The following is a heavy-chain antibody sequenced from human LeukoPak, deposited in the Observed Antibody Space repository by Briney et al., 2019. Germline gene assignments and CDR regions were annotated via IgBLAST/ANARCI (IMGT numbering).Heavy chain of an antibody. V-gene: IGHV3-30*03. J-gene: IGHJ4*02. CDR3: ATDGRSYCYVRPELSLDY. CDR2: MSYVGSNK. D-gene: IGHD3-10*02. CDR1: GFTFSSYN. Sequence: PGRSLRLSFAASGFTFSSYNMHWVGQARGKGLEGVAIMSYVGSNKYYADCVKGRFTISRDNSKDKRYWQMISLRAEDKAVYYCATDGRSYCYVRPELSLDYWGQGTLVTVSS.